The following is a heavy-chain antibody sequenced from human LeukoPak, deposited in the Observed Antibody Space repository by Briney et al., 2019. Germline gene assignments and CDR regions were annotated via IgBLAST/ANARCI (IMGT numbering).Heavy chain of an antibody. CDR1: GYTFTSYD. J-gene: IGHJ5*02. CDR3: ARDNSVGDNAWWFDP. V-gene: IGHV1-8*01. CDR2: MNPNSGNT. D-gene: IGHD1-26*01. Sequence: ASVTVSCKASGYTFTSYDINWVRQAAGQGLEWMGWMNPNSGNTGHAQKFQGRVTMTRDMSTSTDYMELSSLRSEDTAIYYCARDNSVGDNAWWFDPWGQGTLVTVSS.